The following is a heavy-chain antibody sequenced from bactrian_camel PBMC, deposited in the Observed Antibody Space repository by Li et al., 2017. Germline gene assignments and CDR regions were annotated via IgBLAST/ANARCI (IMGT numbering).Heavy chain of an antibody. CDR1: GFTFSSVS. D-gene: IGHD5*01. CDR2: INSGGGST. CDR3: VNGASDVGYNY. Sequence: HVQLVESGGGLVQPGGSLRLSCATSGFTFSSVSMSWVRQVPGKGLEWVSIINSGGGSTFYADHVKGRFTISRDNAKNTLYLQLNSLKTEDTAMYYCVNGASDVGYNYWGQGTQVTVS. J-gene: IGHJ4*01. V-gene: IGHV3S1*01.